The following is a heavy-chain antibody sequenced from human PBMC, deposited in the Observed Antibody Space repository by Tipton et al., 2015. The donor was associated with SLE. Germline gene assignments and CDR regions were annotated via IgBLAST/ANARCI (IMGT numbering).Heavy chain of an antibody. D-gene: IGHD3-16*01. CDR2: IDTDETRT. V-gene: IGHV3-74*01. J-gene: IGHJ4*02. CDR3: ATGGRASAMGHEY. Sequence: GSLRLSCAASGFTFTTYWMHWVRQAPGKGRVWVSHIDTDETRTSYADSVKGRFTISRDNAKNTVYLQMNSLRGEDTAVYYCATGGRASAMGHEYWGQGTLVTVSS. CDR1: GFTFTTYW.